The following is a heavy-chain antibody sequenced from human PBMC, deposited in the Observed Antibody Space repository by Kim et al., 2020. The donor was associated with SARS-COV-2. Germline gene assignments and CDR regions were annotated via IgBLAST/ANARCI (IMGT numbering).Heavy chain of an antibody. CDR2: INPSGGST. CDR1: GYTFTSSH. CDR3: ARGTWGGGGWGYGSGQYNRFDP. D-gene: IGHD3-10*01. V-gene: IGHV1-46*03. Sequence: ASVKVSCKASGYTFTSSHIQWVRQAPGQGLEWMGVINPSGGSTTYAQKLQGRVIMTTDTSTGTVYMELSSLRSEDTALYYCARGTWGGGGWGYGSGQYNRFDPWGQGTLVTVSS. J-gene: IGHJ5*02.